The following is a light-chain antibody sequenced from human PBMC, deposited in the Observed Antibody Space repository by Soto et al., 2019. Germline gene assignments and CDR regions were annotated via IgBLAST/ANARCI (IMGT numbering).Light chain of an antibody. CDR1: QSVSSSY. Sequence: EIVLTQSPGTLSLSPGERATLSCRASQSVSSSYLAWYQQKPGQAPRLLIYGAFTRATGIPARFSGTGSGTEFTLTISSLQPDDFATYYCQHYNSYSEAFGQGTKVDIK. CDR2: GAF. CDR3: QHYNSYSEA. J-gene: IGKJ1*01. V-gene: IGKV3-20*01.